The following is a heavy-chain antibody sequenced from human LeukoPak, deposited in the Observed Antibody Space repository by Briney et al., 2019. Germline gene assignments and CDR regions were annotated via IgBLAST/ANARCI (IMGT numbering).Heavy chain of an antibody. CDR2: IIPILGIA. D-gene: IGHD6-19*01. CDR1: GGTFSSYA. Sequence: ASVKVSCKASGGTFSSYAISWVRQAPGQGLEWMGRIIPILGIANYAQKFLGRVTITADKSTSTAYMELSSLRSEDTAVYYCARVVAGTLSDYWGQGTLVTVSS. J-gene: IGHJ4*02. V-gene: IGHV1-69*04. CDR3: ARVVAGTLSDY.